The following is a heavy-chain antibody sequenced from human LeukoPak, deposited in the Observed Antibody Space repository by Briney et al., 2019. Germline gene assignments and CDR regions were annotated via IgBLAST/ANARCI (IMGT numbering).Heavy chain of an antibody. Sequence: SQTLSLTCTVSGGSISRGSYYWSWIRQPAGKGLEWIGRIYTSGSTNYNPSLKSRVTISVDTSKNQFSLKLSSVTAADTAVYYCARGGSSSWYGWFDPWGQGTLVTVSS. CDR3: ARGGSSSWYGWFDP. D-gene: IGHD6-13*01. V-gene: IGHV4-61*02. J-gene: IGHJ5*02. CDR2: IYTSGST. CDR1: GGSISRGSYY.